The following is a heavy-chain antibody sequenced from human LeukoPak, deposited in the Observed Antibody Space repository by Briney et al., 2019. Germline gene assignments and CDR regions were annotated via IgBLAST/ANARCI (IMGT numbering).Heavy chain of an antibody. Sequence: PGGSLRLSCAASGFTFDDYAMHWVRQAPGKGLEWVSGISWNSGSIGYADSVKGRFTISRDNAKNSLYLQMNSLRAEDTALYYCAKEYYGSGSYLDYWGQGTLVTVSS. V-gene: IGHV3-9*01. CDR3: AKEYYGSGSYLDY. J-gene: IGHJ4*02. CDR2: ISWNSGSI. CDR1: GFTFDDYA. D-gene: IGHD3-10*01.